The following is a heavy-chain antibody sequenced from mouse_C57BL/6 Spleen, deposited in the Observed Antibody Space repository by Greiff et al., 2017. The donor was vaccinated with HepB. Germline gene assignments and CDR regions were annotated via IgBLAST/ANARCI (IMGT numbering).Heavy chain of an antibody. CDR2: IDPSDSET. V-gene: IGHV1-52*01. CDR1: GYTFTSYW. D-gene: IGHD4-1*01. CDR3: ARGGANWADWYFDV. Sequence: QVQLQQPGAELVRPGSSVKLSCKASGYTFTSYWMHWVKQRPIQGLEWIGNIDPSDSETHYNQKFKDKATLTVDKSSSTAYMQLSSLTSEDSAVYFCARGGANWADWYFDVWGTGTTVTVSS. J-gene: IGHJ1*03.